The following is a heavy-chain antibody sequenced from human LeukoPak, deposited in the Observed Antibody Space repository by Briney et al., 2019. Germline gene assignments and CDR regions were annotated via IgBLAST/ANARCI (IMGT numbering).Heavy chain of an antibody. CDR2: VYPGDSDT. CDR1: GSRFVSYW. D-gene: IGHD4-17*01. V-gene: IGHV5-51*01. Sequence: GESLKISCKGSGSRFVSYWIGGVRQMPGRGLEGMGIVYPGDSDTRYSPSFQGQVTISADKSIKTAYLQWSSLKASDTAMYYCASSTAVTTHYFDFWGQGTLVTVS. CDR3: ASSTAVTTHYFDF. J-gene: IGHJ4*02.